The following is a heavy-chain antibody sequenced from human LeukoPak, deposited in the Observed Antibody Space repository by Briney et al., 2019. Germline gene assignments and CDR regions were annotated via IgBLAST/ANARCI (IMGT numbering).Heavy chain of an antibody. CDR1: GFTFSSYS. CDR2: ISSSSRYI. CDR3: VCLGLGGLSLD. J-gene: IGHJ4*02. Sequence: GGSLRLSCAASGFTFSSYSLNWVRQAPGKGLEWVSSISSSSRYIYYADSVKGRFTISRDNAKNTLYLQMNSLRVEDTAVYYCVCLGLGGLSLDWGQGTLVTISS. D-gene: IGHD3-16*01. V-gene: IGHV3-21*01.